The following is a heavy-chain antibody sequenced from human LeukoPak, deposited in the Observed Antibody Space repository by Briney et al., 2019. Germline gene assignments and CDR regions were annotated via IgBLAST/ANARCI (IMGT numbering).Heavy chain of an antibody. Sequence: GGPLRLYCAASGFTLSNSWMFGVRQAPGKGLVWVSDINNDGSRTSYADSVKGRFTISRDGAKNMLFLQMNSLRAEDTAVYYCARGGLPGGFDYWGQGTLVTVSS. D-gene: IGHD7-27*01. V-gene: IGHV3-74*01. CDR2: INNDGSRT. CDR3: ARGGLPGGFDY. J-gene: IGHJ4*02. CDR1: GFTLSNSW.